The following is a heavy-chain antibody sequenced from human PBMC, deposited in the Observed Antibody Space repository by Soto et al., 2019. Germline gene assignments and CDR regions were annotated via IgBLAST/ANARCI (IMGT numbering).Heavy chain of an antibody. Sequence: QVQLVQSGAEVKKPGASVKVSCKASGYIFISYYMHWVRQAPGQGLEWMGIINPSGGSTSYAQKFHGRVTMTRDTSTSTVYMELSSLTSEDTAVYYCARHSQGVVLFDLWGQGTLVTVSS. V-gene: IGHV1-46*01. CDR1: GYIFISYY. J-gene: IGHJ4*02. D-gene: IGHD2-15*01. CDR2: INPSGGST. CDR3: ARHSQGVVLFDL.